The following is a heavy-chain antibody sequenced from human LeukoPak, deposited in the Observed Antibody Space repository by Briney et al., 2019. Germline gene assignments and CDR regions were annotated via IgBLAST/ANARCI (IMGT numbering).Heavy chain of an antibody. CDR1: GFTFSTYW. CDR2: IEEDGSDK. CDR3: ARSPGDYDILTGYYYYGMDV. J-gene: IGHJ6*02. Sequence: GGSLRLSCAPSGFTFSTYWMSWVRQAPGKGLEWVANIEEDGSDKYYVDSVKGRFTISRDNGKNSLYLQMNSLRAEDTAVYYCARSPGDYDILTGYYYYGMDVWGQGTTVTVSS. V-gene: IGHV3-7*03. D-gene: IGHD3-9*01.